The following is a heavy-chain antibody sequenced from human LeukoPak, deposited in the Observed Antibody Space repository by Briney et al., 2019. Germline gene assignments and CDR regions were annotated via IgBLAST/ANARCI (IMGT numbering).Heavy chain of an antibody. Sequence: SETLSLTCAVYGGSFSGYYWSWIRQPPGKGLEWIGEINHSGSTNYNPSLKSRVTISVDTSKNQFFLKLSSVTAADTAVYYCAMILGITEPGGDYWGQGTLVTVSS. V-gene: IGHV4-34*01. CDR1: GGSFSGYY. CDR3: AMILGITEPGGDY. J-gene: IGHJ4*02. CDR2: INHSGST. D-gene: IGHD1-20*01.